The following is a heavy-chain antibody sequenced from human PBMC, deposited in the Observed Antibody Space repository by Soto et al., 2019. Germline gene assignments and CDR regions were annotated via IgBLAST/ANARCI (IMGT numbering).Heavy chain of an antibody. J-gene: IGHJ4*02. CDR2: IWYDGSNK. D-gene: IGHD6-25*01. Sequence: QVQLVESGGGVVQPGRSLRLSCAASGFTFSSYGMHWVRQAPGKGLEWVAVIWYDGSNKYYADSVKGRFTISRDNSKNTLYRKMNSLRAEDTAVSYCARDSANVYWGQGTLVTVSS. V-gene: IGHV3-33*01. CDR1: GFTFSSYG. CDR3: ARDSANVY.